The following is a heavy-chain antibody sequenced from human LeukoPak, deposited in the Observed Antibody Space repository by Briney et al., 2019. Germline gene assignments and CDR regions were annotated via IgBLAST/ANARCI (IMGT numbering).Heavy chain of an antibody. CDR3: AKVGDFGGYDFPLDY. V-gene: IGHV3-7*01. CDR2: IKQDGSNK. Sequence: PGGSLRLSCAASGFTFSSYWMSWVRQAPGKGLEWVANIKQDGSNKYYADSVKGRFTISRDNSKNTLYLQMNSLRAEDTAVYYCAKVGDFGGYDFPLDYWGQGTLVTVSS. J-gene: IGHJ4*02. D-gene: IGHD5-12*01. CDR1: GFTFSSYW.